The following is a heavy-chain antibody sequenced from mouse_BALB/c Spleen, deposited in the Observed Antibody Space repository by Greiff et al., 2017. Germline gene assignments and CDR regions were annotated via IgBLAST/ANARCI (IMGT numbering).Heavy chain of an antibody. D-gene: IGHD2-2*01. CDR1: GFTISSYA. CDR2: ISSGGSYT. CDR3: AKREEYGHESYWYFDV. V-gene: IGHV5-9-4*01. Sequence: EVMLVESGGGLVKPGGSLKLSCAASGFTISSYAMSWVRQSPEKRLEWVAEISSGGSYTYYPDTVTGRFTISRDNAKNTLYLEMSSLRSEDTAMYYCAKREEYGHESYWYFDVWGAGTTVTVSS. J-gene: IGHJ1*01.